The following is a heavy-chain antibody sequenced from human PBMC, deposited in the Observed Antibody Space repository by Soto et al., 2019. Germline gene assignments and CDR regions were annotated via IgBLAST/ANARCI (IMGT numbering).Heavy chain of an antibody. J-gene: IGHJ4*02. D-gene: IGHD5-12*01. CDR3: AKDREDSGYDSGSRGSYYFDY. CDR1: GFTFDDYA. V-gene: IGHV3-9*01. Sequence: PGGSLRLSCAASGFTFDDYAMHWVRQAPGKGLEWVSGISWNSGSIGYADSVKGRFTISRDNAKNSLYLRMNSLRAEDTALYYCAKDREDSGYDSGSRGSYYFDYWGQGTLVTVSS. CDR2: ISWNSGSI.